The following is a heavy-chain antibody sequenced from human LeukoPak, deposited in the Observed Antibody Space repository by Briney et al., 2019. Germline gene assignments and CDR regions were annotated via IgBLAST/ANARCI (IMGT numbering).Heavy chain of an antibody. CDR2: IRNKVNSYTT. CDR1: GFTFSGHY. CDR3: VRAIRYYDSSGYSRTYYFDY. V-gene: IGHV3-72*01. J-gene: IGHJ4*02. D-gene: IGHD3-22*01. Sequence: GGSLRLSCAASGFTFSGHYMDWVRQAPGKGLEWVGRIRNKVNSYTTEYAASVKGRFTISRDESKNSLYLQMSSLKTEDTAVYYCVRAIRYYDSSGYSRTYYFDYWGQGTLVTVSS.